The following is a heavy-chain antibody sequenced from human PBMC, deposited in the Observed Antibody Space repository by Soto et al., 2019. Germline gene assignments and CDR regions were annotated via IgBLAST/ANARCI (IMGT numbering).Heavy chain of an antibody. CDR1: GGSISSGGYY. J-gene: IGHJ3*02. Sequence: PSETLSLTCTVSGGSISSGGYYWSWIRQHPGKGLEWIGYIYYSGSTYYNPSLKSRVTISVDTSKNQFSLKLSSVTAADTAVYYCARDLAGRFGELLYAFDIWGQGTMVTVSS. CDR2: IYYSGST. V-gene: IGHV4-61*08. D-gene: IGHD3-10*01. CDR3: ARDLAGRFGELLYAFDI.